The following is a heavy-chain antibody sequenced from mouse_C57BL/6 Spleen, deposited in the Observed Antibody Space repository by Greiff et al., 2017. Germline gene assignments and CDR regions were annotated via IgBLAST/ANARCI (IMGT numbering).Heavy chain of an antibody. D-gene: IGHD1-1*01. CDR2: ISSGGDYI. CDR3: TSPHYGPFDY. V-gene: IGHV5-9-1*02. Sequence: EVKVVESGEGLVKPGGSLKLSCAASGFTFSSYAMSWVRQTPEKRLEWVAYISSGGDYIYYADTVKCRFTISRDNARNTLYLQMSSLKSEDTAMYYCTSPHYGPFDYWGQGTTLTVSS. J-gene: IGHJ2*01. CDR1: GFTFSSYA.